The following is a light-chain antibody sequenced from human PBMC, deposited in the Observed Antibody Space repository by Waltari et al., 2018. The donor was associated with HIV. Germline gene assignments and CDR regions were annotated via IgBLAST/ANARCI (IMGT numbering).Light chain of an antibody. V-gene: IGLV1-51*01. J-gene: IGLJ3*02. Sequence: QSVLTQPPSVSATPGQRVTISCSGRTSNIGYNLVSWYQHIPGTAPKLLIYDDTERPSGIPDRFSGSRSGTSATLGITGLQTGDEADYYCSSYGSGSTLVVFGGGTKVTVL. CDR3: SSYGSGSTLVV. CDR2: DDT. CDR1: TSNIGYNL.